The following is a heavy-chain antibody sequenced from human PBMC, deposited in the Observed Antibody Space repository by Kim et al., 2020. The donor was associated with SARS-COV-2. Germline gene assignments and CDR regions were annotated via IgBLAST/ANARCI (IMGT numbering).Heavy chain of an antibody. V-gene: IGHV3-33*01. Sequence: GGSLRLSCAASGFTFSSYGMHWVRQAPGKGLEWVAVIWYDGSNKYYADSVKGRFTISSDNSKNTLYLQMNSLRAEDTAVYYCARDRGGMDVWGQGTTVTVSS. J-gene: IGHJ6*02. CDR2: IWYDGSNK. CDR1: GFTFSSYG. CDR3: ARDRGGMDV. D-gene: IGHD3-10*01.